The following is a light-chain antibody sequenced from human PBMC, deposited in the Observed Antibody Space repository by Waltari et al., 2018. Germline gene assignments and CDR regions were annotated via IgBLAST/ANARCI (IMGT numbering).Light chain of an antibody. CDR1: QSVSSS. CDR3: QQRSKWPWA. Sequence: EIVLTQSPATLSLSPGERATLSCRAGQSVSSSLAWYQHKPGQAPRLLIYDASISVTGIPARFSGSGSGTDFTLTISSLEPEDFAVCYCQQRSKWPWAFGQGTKVEIK. J-gene: IGKJ1*01. V-gene: IGKV3-11*01. CDR2: DAS.